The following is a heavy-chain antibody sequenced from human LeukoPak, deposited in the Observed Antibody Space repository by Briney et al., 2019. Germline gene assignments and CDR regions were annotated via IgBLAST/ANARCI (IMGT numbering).Heavy chain of an antibody. CDR1: GYTLTSYG. CDR3: ARTYFLATHDAFDV. V-gene: IGHV1-46*01. CDR2: INPSGGST. D-gene: IGHD2-21*01. Sequence: ASVKVSCKASGYTLTSYGVSWVRQAPGQGLEWMGIINPSGGSTSYAQKFQGRVTMTRDTSTSTVYMELSSLRSEDTAVYYCARTYFLATHDAFDVWGQGTMVTVSS. J-gene: IGHJ3*01.